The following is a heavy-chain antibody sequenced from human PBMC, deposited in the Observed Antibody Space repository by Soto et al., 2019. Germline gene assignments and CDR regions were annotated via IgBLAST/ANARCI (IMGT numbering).Heavy chain of an antibody. CDR3: ARGVEAVTLVVTAFDI. CDR2: INSNSGAT. D-gene: IGHD2-21*02. J-gene: IGHJ3*02. V-gene: IGHV1-2*04. CDR1: GYTFGGFY. Sequence: ASVKVSCKASGYTFGGFYIHWMRQAPGQGLEWVGSINSNSGATTYAQKFQDSVAMTRDTSVSTAYMDLNRLTSDDTAVYYCARGVEAVTLVVTAFDIWGQGTMVTVSS.